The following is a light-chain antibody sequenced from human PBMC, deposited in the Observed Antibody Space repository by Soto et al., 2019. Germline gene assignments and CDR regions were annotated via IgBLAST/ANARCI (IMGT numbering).Light chain of an antibody. CDR2: GVT. J-gene: IGLJ3*02. V-gene: IGLV2-14*03. Sequence: QSVLTQPASVSGSPGQSITISCAGSSSDVGAYNYVSWNQQHPGKAPKLMIYGVTDRPSGISNRFSGSKSGNTASLPISRLQAEDEATYHCSSFTTNSTTVFGGGTKLTVL. CDR3: SSFTTNSTTV. CDR1: SSDVGAYNY.